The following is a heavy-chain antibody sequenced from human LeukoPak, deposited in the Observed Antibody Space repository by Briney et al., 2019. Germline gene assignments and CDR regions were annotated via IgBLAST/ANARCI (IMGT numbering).Heavy chain of an antibody. V-gene: IGHV1-18*01. CDR3: ARDPGSFLSGSGWLNWFEP. CDR1: GYTFTSYG. Sequence: EASVKVSCKASGYTFTSYGISWVRQAPGQGLEWMGWISAYNGNTNYAQKLQGRVTMTTDTSTGTAYMELRSLRSDDTAVYYCARDPGSFLSGSGWLNWFEPWGQGTLVTVSS. D-gene: IGHD6-19*01. CDR2: ISAYNGNT. J-gene: IGHJ5*02.